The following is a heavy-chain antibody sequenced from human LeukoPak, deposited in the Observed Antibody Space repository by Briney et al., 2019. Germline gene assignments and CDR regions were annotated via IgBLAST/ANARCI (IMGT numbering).Heavy chain of an antibody. V-gene: IGHV3-23*01. D-gene: IGHD3-22*01. Sequence: GGSLRLSCAASGFTFSSYAMSWVRPAPGKGLEWVSAISGSGGSTYYADSVKGRFTISRDNSKNTLYLQMNSLRAEDTAVYYCAKRYYDSSGYTAALDYWGQGTLVTVSS. J-gene: IGHJ4*02. CDR1: GFTFSSYA. CDR3: AKRYYDSSGYTAALDY. CDR2: ISGSGGST.